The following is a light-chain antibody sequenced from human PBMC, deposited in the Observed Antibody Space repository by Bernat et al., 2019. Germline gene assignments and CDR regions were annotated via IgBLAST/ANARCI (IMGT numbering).Light chain of an antibody. Sequence: EIVLTQSPGILSLSPGERATLSCRASQSVSSSYLGWYQQKPGQAPRLLIYGASSRATGIPDRFSGSGSGTDFTLTISRLEPEDFAVYYCQQYGSSPSTFGQGTNLEIK. J-gene: IGKJ2*02. CDR3: QQYGSSPST. CDR1: QSVSSSY. CDR2: GAS. V-gene: IGKV3-20*01.